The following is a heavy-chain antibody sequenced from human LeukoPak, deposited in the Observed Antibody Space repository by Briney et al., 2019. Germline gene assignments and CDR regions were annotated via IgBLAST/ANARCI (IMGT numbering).Heavy chain of an antibody. CDR1: GGSFSGYY. CDR2: INHSGST. D-gene: IGHD6-19*01. V-gene: IGHV4-34*01. CDR3: ASKPVAAKYNWFDP. Sequence: PSETLSLTCAVYGGSFSGYYWSWIRQPPGKGLEWIGEINHSGSTNYNPSLKSRVTISVDTSKNQFSLKLSSVTAADTAVYYCASKPVAAKYNWFDPWGQGTLVTVSS. J-gene: IGHJ5*02.